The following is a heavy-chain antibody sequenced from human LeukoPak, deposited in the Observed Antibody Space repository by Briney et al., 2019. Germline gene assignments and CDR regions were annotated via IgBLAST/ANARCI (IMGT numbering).Heavy chain of an antibody. CDR2: SSETGGTT. CDR3: AKDTSIGRYCTNGVCSPFDY. D-gene: IGHD2-8*01. J-gene: IGHJ4*02. V-gene: IGHV3-23*01. Sequence: GGSLRLSCAGSGFTFSSYAMSWVRQAPGKGLEWVSASSETGGTTYDADSVKGRFTISRDNSKSTLYLQMNSLRAEDTAVYYCAKDTSIGRYCTNGVCSPFDYWGQGTLVTVSS. CDR1: GFTFSSYA.